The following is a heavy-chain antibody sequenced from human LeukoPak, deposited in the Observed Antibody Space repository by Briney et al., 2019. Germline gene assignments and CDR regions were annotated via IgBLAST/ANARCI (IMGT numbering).Heavy chain of an antibody. CDR2: LYHSGST. D-gene: IGHD6-19*01. J-gene: IGHJ4*02. CDR1: GGPISSSSYY. CDR3: ARLALAVAASRDF. V-gene: IGHV4-39*01. Sequence: SETLSLTCTVSGGPISSSSYYWGWLRQPPGKGLEWIGSLYHSGSTYYNPSLKSRITMSVDTSKNQFSLRLSSVTAADTAVYYCARLALAVAASRDFWGQGTLVTVSS.